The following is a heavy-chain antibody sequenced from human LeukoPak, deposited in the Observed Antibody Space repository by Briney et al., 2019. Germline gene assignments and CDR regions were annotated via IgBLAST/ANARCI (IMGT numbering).Heavy chain of an antibody. J-gene: IGHJ4*02. CDR1: GFTFSSYW. Sequence: GGSLRLSCAASGFTFSSYWMSWVRQAPGKGLEWVANIKQDGSEKYYVDSVKGRFTISRDNAKNSLYLQMNSLRAEDTAVYYCASHYDFWSGEYYFDYWGQGTLVTVPS. V-gene: IGHV3-7*01. CDR2: IKQDGSEK. D-gene: IGHD3-3*01. CDR3: ASHYDFWSGEYYFDY.